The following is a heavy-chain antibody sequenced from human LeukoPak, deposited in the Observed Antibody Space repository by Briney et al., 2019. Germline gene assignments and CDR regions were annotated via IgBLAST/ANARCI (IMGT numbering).Heavy chain of an antibody. CDR3: ASDAEHSYGYGYDY. CDR1: GFTFSIHN. CDR2: ISSSSSNK. D-gene: IGHD5-18*01. V-gene: IGHV3-48*02. Sequence: GGSLRLSCAASGFTFSIHNMIWLRQAPGKGLEWVSYISSSSSNKYYADSAKGRVTISRDNAKNSLFLQMNSLTDDDTAVYYCASDAEHSYGYGYDYWGQGTQVTVSS. J-gene: IGHJ4*02.